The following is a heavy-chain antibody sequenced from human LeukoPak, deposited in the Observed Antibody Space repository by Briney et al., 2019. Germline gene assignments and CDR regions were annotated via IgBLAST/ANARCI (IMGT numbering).Heavy chain of an antibody. CDR3: ARYSSSSFYYYYGMDV. J-gene: IGHJ6*02. D-gene: IGHD6-6*01. V-gene: IGHV3-21*01. CDR2: ISSSSSYI. Sequence: GGSLRLSCAASGFTFSSYSMNWVRQAPGKGLEWVSSISSSSSYIYYADLVKGRFTISRDNAKNSLYLQMNSLRAEDTAVYYCARYSSSSFYYYYGMDVWGQGTTVTVSS. CDR1: GFTFSSYS.